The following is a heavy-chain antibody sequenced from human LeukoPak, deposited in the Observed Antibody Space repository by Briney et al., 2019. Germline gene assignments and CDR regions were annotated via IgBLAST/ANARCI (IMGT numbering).Heavy chain of an antibody. J-gene: IGHJ6*02. CDR2: ISSNGRTI. CDR3: ARVPGHYYYYGMDV. CDR1: GFNFGDKF. Sequence: PGGSLRLSRAASGFNFGDKFMSWIRQAPGKGLEWLSYISSNGRTIHYADSVKGRFTISRDNANKSLYLQMNNLGAEDTAVYYCARVPGHYYYYGMDVWGQGTTVIVSS. D-gene: IGHD1-26*01. V-gene: IGHV3-11*01.